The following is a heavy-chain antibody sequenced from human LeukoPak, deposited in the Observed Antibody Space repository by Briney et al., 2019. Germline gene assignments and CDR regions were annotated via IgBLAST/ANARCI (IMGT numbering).Heavy chain of an antibody. J-gene: IGHJ4*02. V-gene: IGHV1-18*01. Sequence: GASVKVSCTASGYTFTSYGISWVRQAPGQGLEWMGWISAYNGNTNYAQKLQGRVTMTTDTSTSTDYMELRSLRSDDTAVYYCARVGQWLVPFDYWGQGTLVTVSS. CDR2: ISAYNGNT. CDR1: GYTFTSYG. CDR3: ARVGQWLVPFDY. D-gene: IGHD6-19*01.